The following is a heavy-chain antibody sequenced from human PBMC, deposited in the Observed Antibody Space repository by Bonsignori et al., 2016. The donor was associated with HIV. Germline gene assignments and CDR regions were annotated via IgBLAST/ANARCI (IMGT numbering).Heavy chain of an antibody. V-gene: IGHV3-11*01. CDR3: ARGVSYGFPAFDI. Sequence: WIRQPPGKGLEWVSYISSSGSTIYYADSVKGRFTISRDNAKNSLYLQMNSLRAEDTAVYYCARGVSYGFPAFDIWGQGTMVTVSS. D-gene: IGHD3-16*01. J-gene: IGHJ3*02. CDR2: ISSSGSTI.